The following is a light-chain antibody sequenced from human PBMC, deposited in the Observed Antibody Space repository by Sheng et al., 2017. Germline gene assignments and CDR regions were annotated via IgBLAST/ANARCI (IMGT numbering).Light chain of an antibody. Sequence: SYVLTQPPSVSVAPGQTARIPCGGSNIGSKSVHWYQQIPGQAPXLVVYDVSDRPSGIPERFSGSNSGDTATLTISRVEAGDEADYYCQVWDTSVDHVVFGGGTKLTVL. CDR2: DVS. V-gene: IGLV3-21*02. J-gene: IGLJ3*02. CDR1: NIGSKS. CDR3: QVWDTSVDHVV.